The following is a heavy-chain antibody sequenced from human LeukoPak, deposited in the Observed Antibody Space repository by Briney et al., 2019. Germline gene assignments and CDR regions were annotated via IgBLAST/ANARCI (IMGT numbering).Heavy chain of an antibody. CDR2: IYYSGST. D-gene: IGHD2-2*01. Sequence: PSETLSLTCTASGGSISSYYWSWIRQPPGKGLEWIGYIYYSGSTNYNPSLKSRVTISVDTSKNQFSLKLSSVTAADTAVYYCARHSTTAGTEYAFDIWGQGTMVTVSS. V-gene: IGHV4-59*08. J-gene: IGHJ3*02. CDR1: GGSISSYY. CDR3: ARHSTTAGTEYAFDI.